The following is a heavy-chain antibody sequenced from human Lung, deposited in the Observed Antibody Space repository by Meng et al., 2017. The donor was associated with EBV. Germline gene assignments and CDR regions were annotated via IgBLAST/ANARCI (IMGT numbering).Heavy chain of an antibody. CDR2: INPNSGGT. CDR1: GYTLTGYY. Sequence: QVRFVQSGAEGTKPGGSVKVPCKASGYTLTGYYMHWVRQAPGQGLEWMGRINPNSGGTNYAQKFQGRVTMTRDTSISTAYMELSRLRSDDTAVYYCAHQAVAGTRGRFDPWGQGTLVTVSS. CDR3: AHQAVAGTRGRFDP. J-gene: IGHJ5*02. V-gene: IGHV1-2*06. D-gene: IGHD6-19*01.